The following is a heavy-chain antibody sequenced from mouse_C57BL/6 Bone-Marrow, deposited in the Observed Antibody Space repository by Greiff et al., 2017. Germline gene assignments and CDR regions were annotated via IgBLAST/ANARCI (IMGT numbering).Heavy chain of an antibody. Sequence: QVQLQQSGPELVKPGASVKLSCKASGYTFTSYDIHWVKQRPGQGLEWIGWIYPGDGSTKYNEQFKGKATLTVDTSSSTAYMELHSLTSDDPAVYFCARYYGSSYWYFDVWGTGTTVTVSS. V-gene: IGHV1-85*01. CDR1: GYTFTSYD. CDR2: IYPGDGST. D-gene: IGHD1-1*01. CDR3: ARYYGSSYWYFDV. J-gene: IGHJ1*03.